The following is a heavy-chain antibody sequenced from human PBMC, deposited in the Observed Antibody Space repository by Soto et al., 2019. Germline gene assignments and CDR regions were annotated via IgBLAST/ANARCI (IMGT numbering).Heavy chain of an antibody. CDR1: GYIFTYYH. J-gene: IGHJ5*02. CDR2: INTDNGGA. CDR3: AKERGCNSLHPSYNWFDT. Sequence: QVQLVQSGAEVKKPGASVKVSCKASGYIFTYYHIHWVRQAPGQGLEFMGWINTDNGGAGSAQQFQGRVTVTRDTSITTVYLELSNLRSDDTAVYVCAKERGCNSLHPSYNWFDTWGQGTLITVSS. D-gene: IGHD2-15*01. V-gene: IGHV1-2*02.